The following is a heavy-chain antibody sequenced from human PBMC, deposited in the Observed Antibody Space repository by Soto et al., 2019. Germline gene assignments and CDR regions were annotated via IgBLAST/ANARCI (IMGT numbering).Heavy chain of an antibody. Sequence: SVKVSCKASGGTFSNRAISWVRQAPGQGLEWVGGIIPMFPTADYAQRFQGRVTITADDSTTTVYMELSGLRSEDTAMYYCARDDATYCGGDCYRYFYYGMDVWGQGTTVTVSS. V-gene: IGHV1-69*13. J-gene: IGHJ6*02. D-gene: IGHD2-21*02. CDR2: IIPMFPTA. CDR3: ARDDATYCGGDCYRYFYYGMDV. CDR1: GGTFSNRA.